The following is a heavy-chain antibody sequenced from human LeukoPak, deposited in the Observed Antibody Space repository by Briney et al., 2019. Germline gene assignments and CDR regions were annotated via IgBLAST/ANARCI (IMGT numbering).Heavy chain of an antibody. V-gene: IGHV1-46*01. CDR1: GYTFTSYY. CDR3: ARDGVVGITGTPLAFDI. J-gene: IGHJ3*02. D-gene: IGHD1-20*01. Sequence: ASVKDSCKASGYTFTSYYMHWVRQAPGQGLEWMGIINPSGGSASYAQKFQGRVTMTRDTSTSTVYMELSSLRSEDTAVYYCARDGVVGITGTPLAFDIWGQGTMVTVSS. CDR2: INPSGGSA.